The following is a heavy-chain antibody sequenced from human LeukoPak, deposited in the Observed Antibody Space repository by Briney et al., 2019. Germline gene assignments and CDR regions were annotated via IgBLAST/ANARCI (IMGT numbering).Heavy chain of an antibody. J-gene: IGHJ6*02. Sequence: GASVKVSCKASGYTCTSYGISWVRQAPGQRLEWMGWISAYNGNTNYAQKLQGRVTMTTDTSTSTAYMELRSLRSDDTAVYYCARIVVPAASNYYYGMDVWGQGTTVTVSS. CDR1: GYTCTSYG. V-gene: IGHV1-18*01. CDR3: ARIVVPAASNYYYGMDV. CDR2: ISAYNGNT. D-gene: IGHD2-2*01.